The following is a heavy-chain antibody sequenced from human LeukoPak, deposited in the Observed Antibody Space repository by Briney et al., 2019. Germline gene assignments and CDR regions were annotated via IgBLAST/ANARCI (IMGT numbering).Heavy chain of an antibody. J-gene: IGHJ4*02. D-gene: IGHD3-16*02. CDR1: GFSVSTFA. CDR3: ARGYIVTDY. Sequence: PGRSLRLSCAASGFSVSTFALHWVRQAPGKGLEWVGIISFDGRSQYYADSVKGRFTISRDNSKNTVYLQMNSLRADDTAVYSCARGYIVTDYWGQGTLVTVSS. CDR2: ISFDGRSQ. V-gene: IGHV3-30*04.